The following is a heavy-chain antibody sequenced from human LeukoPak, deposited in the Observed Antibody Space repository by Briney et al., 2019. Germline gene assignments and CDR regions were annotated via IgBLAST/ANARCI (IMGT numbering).Heavy chain of an antibody. CDR2: IYYSGST. CDR1: GDSISSYC. CDR3: ARTSTQWLETSYSSYMDV. Sequence: PAETLSLTCAVSGDSISSYCWSWIRQPPGKGLEWVGYIYYSGSTNYNPSLESGVTISVDTSTNQFSLKLSSATAADTAVYYCARTSTQWLETSYSSYMDVWGKGNTVTLSS. V-gene: IGHV4-59*01. D-gene: IGHD6-19*01. J-gene: IGHJ6*03.